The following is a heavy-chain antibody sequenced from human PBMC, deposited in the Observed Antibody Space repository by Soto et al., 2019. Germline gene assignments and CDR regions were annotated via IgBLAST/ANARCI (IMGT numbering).Heavy chain of an antibody. CDR3: ARDLPYYDILTGDHAFDI. Sequence: PGGSLRLSCAASGFTFSSYAMHWVRQAPGKGLEWVAVISYDGSNKYYADSVKGRFTISRDNSKNTLYLQMNSLRAEDTAVYYCARDLPYYDILTGDHAFDIWGQGTMVTVSS. J-gene: IGHJ3*02. CDR1: GFTFSSYA. CDR2: ISYDGSNK. D-gene: IGHD3-9*01. V-gene: IGHV3-30-3*01.